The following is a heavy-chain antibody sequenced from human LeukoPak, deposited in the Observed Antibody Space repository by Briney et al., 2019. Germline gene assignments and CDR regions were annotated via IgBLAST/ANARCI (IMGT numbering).Heavy chain of an antibody. Sequence: GGSLRLSCAASGFTFSSYGMNWARQAPGKGLEWVSYISTSSNRIDYADSVKGRFTMSRDNAKNLLYLQMNSLRDEDTAMYYCARVSAPGTSGWYFGYWGQGTLVTVSS. J-gene: IGHJ4*02. CDR2: ISTSSNRI. D-gene: IGHD6-19*01. V-gene: IGHV3-48*02. CDR1: GFTFSSYG. CDR3: ARVSAPGTSGWYFGY.